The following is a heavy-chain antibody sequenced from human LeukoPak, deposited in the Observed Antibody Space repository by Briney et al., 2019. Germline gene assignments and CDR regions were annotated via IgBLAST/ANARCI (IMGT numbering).Heavy chain of an antibody. D-gene: IGHD3-10*01. J-gene: IGHJ4*02. Sequence: GGSLRLSCAASGFTVITNYMSWVRQAPGKGLEWVSVIYSGGSTYYADSVKGRFTISRDNSKNTLYLQMNSLRAEETAVYYCAKGGDYGSGSYLSPYYFDYWGQGTLVTVSS. CDR2: IYSGGST. CDR1: GFTVITNY. V-gene: IGHV3-66*01. CDR3: AKGGDYGSGSYLSPYYFDY.